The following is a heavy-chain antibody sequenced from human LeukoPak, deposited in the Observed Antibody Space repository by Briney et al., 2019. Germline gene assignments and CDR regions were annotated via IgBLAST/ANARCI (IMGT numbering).Heavy chain of an antibody. J-gene: IGHJ4*02. D-gene: IGHD3-10*01. CDR1: GFTFSSYN. V-gene: IGHV3-21*04. CDR3: ASNYYGSGSYYNPRGY. CDR2: ISSSSGYI. Sequence: GGSLRLSCAASGFTFSSYNMNWVRQAPGKGLEWVSSISSSSGYIYYADSVKGRFTISRDNAKNSLYLQMNSLRAEDTAVYYCASNYYGSGSYYNPRGYWGQGTLVTVSS.